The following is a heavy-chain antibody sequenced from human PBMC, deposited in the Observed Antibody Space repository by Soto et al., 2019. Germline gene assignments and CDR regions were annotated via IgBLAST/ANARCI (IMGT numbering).Heavy chain of an antibody. Sequence: ASVKVSCKASGYTFTSYDINWVRQATGQGLEWMGWMNPNSGNTGYAQKFQGRVTMTRNTSISTAYMELSSLRSEDTAVYYCATRPQVPGGGDYYYYYMDVWGKGTTVTVSS. D-gene: IGHD3-16*01. J-gene: IGHJ6*03. CDR3: ATRPQVPGGGDYYYYYMDV. CDR2: MNPNSGNT. V-gene: IGHV1-8*01. CDR1: GYTFTSYD.